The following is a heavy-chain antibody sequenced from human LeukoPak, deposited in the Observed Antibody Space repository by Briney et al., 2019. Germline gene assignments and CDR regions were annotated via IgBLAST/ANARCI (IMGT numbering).Heavy chain of an antibody. CDR2: VSNSGDTT. CDR1: GFTFSTYR. Sequence: GGSLRLSCVASGFTFSTYRMIWVRQAPGKGPEWVSLVSNSGDTTNYADSVKGRFTISRDNSKNTLYLQMDSLRAEDTAAYYCANIGSSTFGSTGFWGQGTLVTVSS. J-gene: IGHJ4*02. D-gene: IGHD3-16*01. CDR3: ANIGSSTFGSTGF. V-gene: IGHV3-23*01.